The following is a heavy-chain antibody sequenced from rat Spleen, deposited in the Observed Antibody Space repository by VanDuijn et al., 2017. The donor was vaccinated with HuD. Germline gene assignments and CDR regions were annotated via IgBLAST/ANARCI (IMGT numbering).Heavy chain of an antibody. J-gene: IGHJ2*01. D-gene: IGHD5-1*01. Sequence: QVQLKESGPGLVQPSQTLSLTCTVSGFSLTSYLVSWVRQSPGKGLEWMGVIWTDGSTTYNSLFKSRLSISRDASKSQLFLKMNSLQTEDTATYFCARSETGRGFDYWGQGVMVTVSS. CDR1: GFSLTSYL. V-gene: IGHV2-43*01. CDR3: ARSETGRGFDY. CDR2: IWTDGST.